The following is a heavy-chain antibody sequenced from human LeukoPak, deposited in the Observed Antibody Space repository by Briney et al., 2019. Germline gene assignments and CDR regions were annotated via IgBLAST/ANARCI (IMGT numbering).Heavy chain of an antibody. CDR1: GFTFIEYG. V-gene: IGHV1-18*01. Sequence: GASVKVSCKSSGFTFIEYGVHWVRQAPGQGLEWMGWISGYSGRAHFPQNVQGRVTVTTEPSTNTTFLDIKSLRSDDTAVYYCARDFGGHKVGSIAASGTTMGYWGQGTLITVSS. CDR2: ISGYSGRA. D-gene: IGHD6-13*01. CDR3: ARDFGGHKVGSIAASGTTMGY. J-gene: IGHJ4*02.